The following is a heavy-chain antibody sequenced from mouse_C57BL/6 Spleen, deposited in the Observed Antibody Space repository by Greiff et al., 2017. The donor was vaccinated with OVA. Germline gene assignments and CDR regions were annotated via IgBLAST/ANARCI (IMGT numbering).Heavy chain of an antibody. V-gene: IGHV1-81*01. CDR3: ARWRGEYYGSSYDYAMDY. Sequence: QVQLQQSGAELARPGASVKLSCKASGYTFTSYGISWVKQRTGQGLEWIGEIYPRSGNTYYNEKFKGKATLTADKSSSTAYMELRSLTSEDSAVYFCARWRGEYYGSSYDYAMDYWGQGTSVTVSS. J-gene: IGHJ4*01. D-gene: IGHD1-1*01. CDR1: GYTFTSYG. CDR2: IYPRSGNT.